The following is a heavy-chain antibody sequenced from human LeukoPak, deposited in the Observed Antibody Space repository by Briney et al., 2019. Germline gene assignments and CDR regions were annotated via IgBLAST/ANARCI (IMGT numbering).Heavy chain of an antibody. CDR1: GGTFSSYT. V-gene: IGHV1-69*04. D-gene: IGHD2-15*01. CDR2: IILILGIA. Sequence: EASVKVSCKASGGTFSSYTISWVRQAPGQGLEWMGRIILILGIANYAQKFQGRVTITADKSTSTAYMELSSLRSEDTAVYYCARDAYCSGGSCYNDYWGQGTLVTVSS. CDR3: ARDAYCSGGSCYNDY. J-gene: IGHJ4*02.